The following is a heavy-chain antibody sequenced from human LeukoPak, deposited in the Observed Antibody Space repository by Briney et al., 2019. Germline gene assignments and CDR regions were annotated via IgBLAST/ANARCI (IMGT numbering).Heavy chain of an antibody. Sequence: ASVKVSCKASGYTSTSYGISWVRQAPGQGLEWMGWISAYNGNTNYAQKLQGRVTMTRDTSISTAYMELSRLRSDDTAVYYCARDRSGYYSNFDYWGQGTLVTVSS. J-gene: IGHJ4*02. CDR3: ARDRSGYYSNFDY. CDR1: GYTSTSYG. D-gene: IGHD3-22*01. CDR2: ISAYNGNT. V-gene: IGHV1-18*01.